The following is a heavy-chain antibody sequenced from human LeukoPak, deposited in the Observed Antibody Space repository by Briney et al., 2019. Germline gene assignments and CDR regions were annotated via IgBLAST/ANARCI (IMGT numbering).Heavy chain of an antibody. Sequence: ASVKVSCKAPGYTVTNYYMHWVRQAPGQGLEWMGWINPNSGGTNYAQKFQGRVTMTRDTSVSTAYMELNRLRSDDTGVYYCARDTTMITYWFDPWGQGTLVTVSS. V-gene: IGHV1-2*02. CDR2: INPNSGGT. J-gene: IGHJ5*02. CDR1: GYTVTNYY. D-gene: IGHD5-18*01. CDR3: ARDTTMITYWFDP.